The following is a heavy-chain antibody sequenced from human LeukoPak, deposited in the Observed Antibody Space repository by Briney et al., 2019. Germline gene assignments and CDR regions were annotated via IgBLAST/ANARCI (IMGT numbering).Heavy chain of an antibody. J-gene: IGHJ3*02. Sequence: SETLSLTCIVSGGSISSSGYYWDWIRQPPGKGLEWIGNFYYTGSTYYNPSLKSRITISVDTSKNQFSLKLRSVTAADTAVYYCARHSRSGYGDYESVFDIWGQGTMVTVSS. CDR2: FYYTGST. D-gene: IGHD5-12*01. V-gene: IGHV4-39*01. CDR3: ARHSRSGYGDYESVFDI. CDR1: GGSISSSGYY.